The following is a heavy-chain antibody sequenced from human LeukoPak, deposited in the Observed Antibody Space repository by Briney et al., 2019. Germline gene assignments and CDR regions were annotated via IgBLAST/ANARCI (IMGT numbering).Heavy chain of an antibody. J-gene: IGHJ5*02. CDR3: ARVDYVWGSYPGWFDP. CDR1: GGSISSGDYY. D-gene: IGHD3-16*02. CDR2: IYYSGST. Sequence: SGTLSLTCTVSGGSISSGDYYWSWIRQPPGKGLEWIGYIYYSGSTYYNPSLKSRVTISVDTSKNQFSLKLSSVTAADTAVYYCARVDYVWGSYPGWFDPWGQGTLVTVSS. V-gene: IGHV4-30-4*01.